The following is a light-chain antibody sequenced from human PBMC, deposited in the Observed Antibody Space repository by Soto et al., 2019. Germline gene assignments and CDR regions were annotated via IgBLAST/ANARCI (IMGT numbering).Light chain of an antibody. CDR3: KQSYSTPWT. J-gene: IGKJ1*01. CDR2: AAY. V-gene: IGKV1-39*01. Sequence: DIQMTQSPSSLSASVGDRVTITCRASQSISSCLNWYHQKPGKAPKLLISAAYSLQSGVQSRFSGSGSGTDFTLTIRSLQPEDFATYYCKQSYSTPWTFGQGTKVDIK. CDR1: QSISSC.